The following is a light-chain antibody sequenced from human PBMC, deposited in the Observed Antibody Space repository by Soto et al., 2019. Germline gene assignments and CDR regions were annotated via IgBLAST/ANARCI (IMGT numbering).Light chain of an antibody. CDR1: SSDVGGYNY. V-gene: IGLV2-8*01. Sequence: QSALTQPPSASGSPGQSVTISCTGTSSDVGGYNYVSWYQQYPGRAPKLMIYEVTKRPSGVPDRFSGSKSGNTASLTVSGLQAEDEAAYYCSSYAAGNNFYFVFGGGTKVTVL. CDR2: EVT. CDR3: SSYAAGNNFYFV. J-gene: IGLJ3*02.